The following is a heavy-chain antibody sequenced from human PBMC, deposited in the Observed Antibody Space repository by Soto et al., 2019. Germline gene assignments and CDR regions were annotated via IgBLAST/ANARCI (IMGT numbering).Heavy chain of an antibody. J-gene: IGHJ4*02. CDR2: ITYDGKNK. D-gene: IGHD3-16*02. CDR1: GFTFNSFG. Sequence: QVQLVESGGGVVQPGTSLRLSCAASGFTFNSFGIHWVRQAPGKGLEWVAVITYDGKNKYYADSVKGRFTISRHKSSDTLYLQMNSLTAEDTAMYYCAKDKGAFGGVLVFAFDSWGQGSLVTVSS. V-gene: IGHV3-30*18. CDR3: AKDKGAFGGVLVFAFDS.